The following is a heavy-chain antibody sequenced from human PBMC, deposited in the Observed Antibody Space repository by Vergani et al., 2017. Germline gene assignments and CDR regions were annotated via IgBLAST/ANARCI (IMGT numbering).Heavy chain of an antibody. V-gene: IGHV5-51*03. CDR2: IYTGDSHV. Sequence: EVQLVQSGAEVKKPGESLQISCQGSGYSITNYWIAWVRQRPGKGLEWMGIIYTGDSHVRDSPSFQGQVTMSADKSISTAYLQWSNMKTSDTATYYCSKTLCFTGFYSSYNWFDPWGQGTQVTVSS. D-gene: IGHD2-21*01. J-gene: IGHJ5*02. CDR3: SKTLCFTGFYSSYNWFDP. CDR1: GYSITNYW.